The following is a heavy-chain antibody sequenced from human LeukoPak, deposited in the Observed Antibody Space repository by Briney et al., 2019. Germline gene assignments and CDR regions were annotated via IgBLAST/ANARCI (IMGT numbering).Heavy chain of an antibody. Sequence: ASVKVSRKASGYTFTGYYMHWVRQAPGQGLEWMGWINPNSGGTNYAQKFQGRVTMTRDTSISTAYMELSRLRSDDTAVYYCARSSGWDDYGGYYYGMDVWGQGTTVTVSS. V-gene: IGHV1-2*02. J-gene: IGHJ6*02. CDR1: GYTFTGYY. D-gene: IGHD4-17*01. CDR3: ARSSGWDDYGGYYYGMDV. CDR2: INPNSGGT.